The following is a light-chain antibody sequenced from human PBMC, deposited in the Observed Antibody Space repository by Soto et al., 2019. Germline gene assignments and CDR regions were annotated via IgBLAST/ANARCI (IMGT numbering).Light chain of an antibody. CDR2: ATS. CDR1: QGIAPY. Sequence: DVQMTQSPSSLSAFVGDRVTITCRASQGIAPYLAWFQQKPGKVPKLLIYATSTLQSGVPSRFSGSGSWTDFTLTISSLQPEDVATDYCQKYNSAPLTFGGGTKVEIK. J-gene: IGKJ4*01. V-gene: IGKV1-27*01. CDR3: QKYNSAPLT.